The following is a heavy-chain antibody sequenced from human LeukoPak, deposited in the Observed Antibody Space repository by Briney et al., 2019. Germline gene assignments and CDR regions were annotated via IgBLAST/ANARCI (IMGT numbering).Heavy chain of an antibody. Sequence: GASVKVSCKVSGHTLTELSVHWVRQAPGQGLEWMGGIIPIFGTANYAQKFQGRVTITADESTSTAYMELSSLRSEDTAVYYCARTWTPGGDAFDIWGQGTMVIVSS. V-gene: IGHV1-69*13. CDR1: GHTLTELS. J-gene: IGHJ3*02. CDR3: ARTWTPGGDAFDI. CDR2: IIPIFGTA. D-gene: IGHD3/OR15-3a*01.